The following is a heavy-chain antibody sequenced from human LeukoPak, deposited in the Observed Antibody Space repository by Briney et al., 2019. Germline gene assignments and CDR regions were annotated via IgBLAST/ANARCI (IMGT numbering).Heavy chain of an antibody. CDR1: GYTFTSYA. Sequence: ASLKVSCKASGYTFTSYAMNWVRQAPGQGLEWMGWINTNTGNPTYAQGFTGRFVFSLDTSVSTAYLQISSLKAEDTAVYYCARDLSLGYSYGYYDWFDPWGQGTLVTVSS. V-gene: IGHV7-4-1*02. D-gene: IGHD5-18*01. CDR3: ARDLSLGYSYGYYDWFDP. J-gene: IGHJ5*02. CDR2: INTNTGNP.